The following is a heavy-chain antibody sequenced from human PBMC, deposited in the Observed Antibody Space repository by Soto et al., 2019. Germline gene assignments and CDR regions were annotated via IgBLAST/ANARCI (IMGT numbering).Heavy chain of an antibody. Sequence: QVQLQQWGAGLLKPSETLSLTCAISGGSFSGFYSTWIRQPPGKGLEWIGEINHIGITHYNPSLKPGFAISVVASKCLFSLNVCSVTAADSAVYYCTTGYALNCHATHYWGQGALVTVSP. D-gene: IGHD1-26*01. CDR2: INHIGIT. J-gene: IGHJ4*02. CDR3: TTGYALNCHATHY. V-gene: IGHV4-34*01. CDR1: GGSFSGFY.